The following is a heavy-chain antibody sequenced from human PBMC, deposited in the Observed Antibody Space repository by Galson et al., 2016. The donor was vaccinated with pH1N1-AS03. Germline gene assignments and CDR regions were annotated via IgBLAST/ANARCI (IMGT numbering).Heavy chain of an antibody. CDR3: SRDPRTAFDI. J-gene: IGHJ3*02. CDR1: GVTFSYYW. Sequence: SLRLSCAASGVTFSYYWMHWVRQAPGKGLVWVSGINSDGSGTMYADSVKGRFTIPRDNAKNTLYLQMNSLRAEDTAIYYCSRDPRTAFDIWGQGTTVTVSS. V-gene: IGHV3-74*03. CDR2: INSDGSGT.